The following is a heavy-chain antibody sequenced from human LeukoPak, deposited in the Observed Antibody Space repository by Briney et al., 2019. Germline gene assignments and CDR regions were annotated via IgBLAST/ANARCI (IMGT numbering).Heavy chain of an antibody. J-gene: IGHJ4*02. CDR2: INPNSGGT. V-gene: IGHV1-2*02. CDR3: ARAGWYYYDSSGYSNY. D-gene: IGHD3-22*01. Sequence: ASVKVSCKASGCTFTGYYMHWVRQAPGQGLEWMGWINPNSGGTNYAQRFQGRVTMTRDTSISTAYMELSRLRSDDTAVYYCARAGWYYYDSSGYSNYWGQGTLVTVSS. CDR1: GCTFTGYY.